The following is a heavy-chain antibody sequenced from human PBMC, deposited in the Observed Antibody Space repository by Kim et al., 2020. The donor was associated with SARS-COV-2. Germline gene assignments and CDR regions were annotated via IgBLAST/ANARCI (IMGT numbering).Heavy chain of an antibody. CDR3: SGSSGWYRLDY. Sequence: TNYNPSLKRRVTISVDKSKNHFSLNLNSVTAADTAVYYCSGSSGWYRLDYWGQGTLVTVSS. J-gene: IGHJ4*02. CDR2: T. V-gene: IGHV4-4*02. D-gene: IGHD6-19*01.